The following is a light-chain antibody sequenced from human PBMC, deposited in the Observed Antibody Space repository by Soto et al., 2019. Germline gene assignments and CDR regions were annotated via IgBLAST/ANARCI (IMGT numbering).Light chain of an antibody. V-gene: IGKV3-20*01. CDR3: QQYESSPLT. CDR2: RAS. J-gene: IGKJ4*01. CDR1: QSVSSAL. Sequence: EIVLTQSPDTLSLSPGERATLSCRASQSVSSALLAWYQQKPGQAPRLLIYRASTRATGIPDRFTGSGYGTDFPLTISRLEPEDFAVYYCQQYESSPLTFGGGTKVEIK.